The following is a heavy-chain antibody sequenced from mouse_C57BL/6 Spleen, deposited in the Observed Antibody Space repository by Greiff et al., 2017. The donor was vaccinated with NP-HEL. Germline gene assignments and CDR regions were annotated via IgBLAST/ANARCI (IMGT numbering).Heavy chain of an antibody. CDR2: IYPGDGDT. CDR1: GYVFSSYW. Sequence: QVQLQQSGAELVKPGASVKISCKASGYVFSSYWMNWVKQRPGKGLEWIGQIYPGDGDTNYNGKFKGKATLTADKSSSTAYMQLSSLTSEDSAVYFCAREGRARYFDYWGQGTTLTVSS. D-gene: IGHD3-1*01. J-gene: IGHJ2*01. CDR3: AREGRARYFDY. V-gene: IGHV1-80*01.